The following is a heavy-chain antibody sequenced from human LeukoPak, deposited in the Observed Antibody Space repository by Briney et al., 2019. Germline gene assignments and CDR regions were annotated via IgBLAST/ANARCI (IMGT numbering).Heavy chain of an antibody. J-gene: IGHJ6*02. CDR3: ARDSETETGWYYYGMDV. D-gene: IGHD1-1*01. CDR2: LYSGGSA. V-gene: IGHV3-53*01. CDR1: GFIVSSHY. Sequence: PGGSLRLSFAASGFIVSSHYINWVRQAPGKGLEWIAVLYSGGSAYYADSVKGRFTISRDNSKNTLYLQIYSLRAEDTAIYYCARDSETETGWYYYGMDVWGQGTTVTVSS.